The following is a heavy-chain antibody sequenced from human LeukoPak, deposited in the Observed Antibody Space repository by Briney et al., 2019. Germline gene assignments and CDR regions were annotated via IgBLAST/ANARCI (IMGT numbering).Heavy chain of an antibody. CDR2: INSDGSST. CDR3: ARDRPREYYYYYGMDV. D-gene: IGHD5-24*01. Sequence: GGSLRLSCAASGFTFSSYWMHWVRQAPGKGLVWVSRINSDGSSTSYADSVKGRFTISRDNAKNTLYLQMNSLRAEDTAVYYCARDRPREYYYYYGMDVWGLGTTVTVSS. CDR1: GFTFSSYW. J-gene: IGHJ6*02. V-gene: IGHV3-74*01.